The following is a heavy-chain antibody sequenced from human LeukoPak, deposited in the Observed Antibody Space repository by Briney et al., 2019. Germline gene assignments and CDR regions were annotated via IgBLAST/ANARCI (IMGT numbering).Heavy chain of an antibody. CDR1: GGSFSGYY. Sequence: NSSETLSLTCAVYGGSFSGYYWSWIRQPPGKGLEWIGEINHSGSTNYNPSLKSRVTISVDTSKNQFSLKLSSVTAADTAVYYCARVLDYGSGSNWFDPWGQGTLVTVSS. CDR3: ARVLDYGSGSNWFDP. V-gene: IGHV4-34*01. D-gene: IGHD3-10*01. J-gene: IGHJ5*02. CDR2: INHSGST.